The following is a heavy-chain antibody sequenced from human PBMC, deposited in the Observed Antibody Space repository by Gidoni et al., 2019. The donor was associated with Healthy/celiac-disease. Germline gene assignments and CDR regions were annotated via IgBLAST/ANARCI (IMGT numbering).Heavy chain of an antibody. CDR1: GCSLSSGGYY. V-gene: IGHV4-31*03. CDR2: IYYSGST. CDR3: ARDSGYDGYSFDY. D-gene: IGHD5-12*01. Sequence: QVQLQESGPGLVKPSQTLSLTCTVSGCSLSSGGYYWSWIRQHPGKGLEWIGYIYYSGSTYYNPSLKSRVTISVDTSKNQFSLKLSSVTSADTAVYYCARDSGYDGYSFDYWGQGTLVTVSS. J-gene: IGHJ4*02.